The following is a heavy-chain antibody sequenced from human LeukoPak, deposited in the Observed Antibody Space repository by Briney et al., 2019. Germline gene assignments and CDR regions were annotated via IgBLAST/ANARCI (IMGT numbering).Heavy chain of an antibody. V-gene: IGHV3-64*01. CDR2: INNNGDRT. Sequence: GGSLRLSCAASGFTFSTYPTYWVRQAPGRGPEYVSGINNNGDRTYYAKSVKGRFTISRDNSKNTLYLQVGSLRAEDMAVYYCARGGLVGPTPYLDSWGQGTLVTVSS. CDR3: ARGGLVGPTPYLDS. CDR1: GFTFSTYP. D-gene: IGHD1-26*01. J-gene: IGHJ4*02.